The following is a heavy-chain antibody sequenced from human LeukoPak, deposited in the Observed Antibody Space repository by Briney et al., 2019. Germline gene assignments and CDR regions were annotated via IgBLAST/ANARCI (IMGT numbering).Heavy chain of an antibody. J-gene: IGHJ4*02. V-gene: IGHV4-39*01. D-gene: IGHD6-6*01. CDR2: IYYSGST. CDR3: ARPYSSSSTDYFDY. CDR1: GGSVNSGTYY. Sequence: SETLSLTCSVSGGSVNSGTYYWGWIRQPPGKGLEWIGSIYYSGSTYYNPSLKSRVTISVDTSKNQFSLKLSSVTAADTAVYYCARPYSSSSTDYFDYWGQGTLVTVSS.